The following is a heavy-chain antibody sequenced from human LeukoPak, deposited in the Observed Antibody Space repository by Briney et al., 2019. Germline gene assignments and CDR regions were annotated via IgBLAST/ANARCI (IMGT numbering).Heavy chain of an antibody. J-gene: IGHJ4*02. CDR1: DGSISSYY. V-gene: IGHV4-4*09. Sequence: PSETLSLTCSVSDGSISSYYWSWIRQPPGKGLGWMGYIHSSGSTHYYPSLKSRVTTSLDTSKNQFSLKLSSVTAADTAVYDCARLGSYSDHWGQGTLVTVSS. CDR3: ARLGSYSDH. CDR2: IHSSGST. D-gene: IGHD1-26*01.